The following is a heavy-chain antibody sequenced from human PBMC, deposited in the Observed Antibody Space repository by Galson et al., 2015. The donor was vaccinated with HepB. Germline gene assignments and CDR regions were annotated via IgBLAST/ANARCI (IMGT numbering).Heavy chain of an antibody. D-gene: IGHD3-3*01. CDR3: ARDTNNWFDP. CDR2: ISAYNGNT. V-gene: IGHV1-18*01. J-gene: IGHJ5*02. Sequence: ISWVRQAPGQGLEWMGWISAYNGNTNYAQKLQGRVTMTTDTSTSTAYMELRSLRSDDTAVYYCARDTNNWFDPWGQGTLVTVSS.